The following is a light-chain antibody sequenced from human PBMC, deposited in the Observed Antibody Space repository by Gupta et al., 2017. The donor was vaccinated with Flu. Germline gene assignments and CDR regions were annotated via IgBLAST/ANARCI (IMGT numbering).Light chain of an antibody. CDR1: QNIYRY. CDR3: QQSDNAPFT. Sequence: DIQMTQSPSSLSASVGDRVTTTCRASQNIYRYLNWYQKKPGKAPKLLIHAASSLQIGVPSGFSGSGSGTXFTLTIXSLQPEDFATYYCQQSDNAPFTFGXGTKVDIK. CDR2: AAS. J-gene: IGKJ3*01. V-gene: IGKV1-39*01.